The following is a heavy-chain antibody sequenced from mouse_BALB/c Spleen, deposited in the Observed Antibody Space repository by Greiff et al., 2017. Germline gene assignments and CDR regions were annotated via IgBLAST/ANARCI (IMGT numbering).Heavy chain of an antibody. CDR3: ARRTVFDY. V-gene: IGHV1-7*01. CDR1: GYTFTSYW. Sequence: QVQLKQSGAELAKPGASVKMSCKASGYTFTSYWMHWVKQRPGQGLEWIGYINPSTGYTEYNQKFKDKATLTADKSSSTAYMQLSSLTSEDSAVYYCARRTVFDYWGQGTTLTVSS. J-gene: IGHJ2*01. CDR2: INPSTGYT.